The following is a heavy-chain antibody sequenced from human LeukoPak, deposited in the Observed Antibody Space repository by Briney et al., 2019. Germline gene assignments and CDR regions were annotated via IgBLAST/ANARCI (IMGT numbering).Heavy chain of an antibody. CDR1: GYSFSTNW. CDR2: IYPGDSDT. V-gene: IGHV5-51*01. CDR3: VRPPFI. J-gene: IGHJ3*02. Sequence: GESLKNSCKGLGYSFSTNWIGWVRQMPGKGLEWMGIIYPGDSDTRYSPSFQGQVTISADKSISTAYLQWSSLKASDTAMYYCVRPPFIWGQGTMVIVSS.